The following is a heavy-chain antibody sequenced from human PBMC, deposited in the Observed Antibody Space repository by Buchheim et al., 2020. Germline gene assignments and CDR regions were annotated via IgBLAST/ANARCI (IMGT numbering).Heavy chain of an antibody. CDR2: ITHSSSTT. CDR3: VRGCITSRCYSSYYAMDV. CDR1: GFTFSKYS. V-gene: IGHV3-48*01. Sequence: DEQLVESGGGSVQPGDSLRLSCAASGFTFSKYSMNWVRQAPGKGLEWVAFITHSSSTTYYRDSVKGRFIVSRDNVRNTVFLLINSLRAEGTAVYCCVRGCITSRCYSSYYAMDVWGQGTT. J-gene: IGHJ6*02. D-gene: IGHD3-10*01.